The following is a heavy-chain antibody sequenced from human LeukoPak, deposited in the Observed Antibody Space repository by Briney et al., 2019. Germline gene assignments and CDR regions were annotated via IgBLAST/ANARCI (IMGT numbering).Heavy chain of an antibody. CDR2: IWYDGSNK. D-gene: IGHD6-19*01. Sequence: GGSLRLSCAASGFTFSSYGMHWVRQAPGKGLEWVAVIWYDGSNKYYIDSVKGRFTISRDNSKNTLYLQMNSLRAEDTAVYYCARDRLARPGAAVAGNTLFDYWGQGTLVPVSS. V-gene: IGHV3-33*01. CDR3: ARDRLARPGAAVAGNTLFDY. J-gene: IGHJ4*02. CDR1: GFTFSSYG.